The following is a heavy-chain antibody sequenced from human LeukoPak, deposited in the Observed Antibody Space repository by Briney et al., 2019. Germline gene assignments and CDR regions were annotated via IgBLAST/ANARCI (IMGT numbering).Heavy chain of an antibody. D-gene: IGHD3-22*01. CDR2: ISSSGSTI. CDR1: GFTFSSYE. V-gene: IGHV3-48*03. J-gene: IGHJ3*02. Sequence: GGSLRLSCAASGFTFSSYEMNWVRQASGKGLEWVSYISSSGSTIYYADSVKGRFTISRANAQNSMYLQMSSLRAEDTAVYYCARARTNYYYDSSGYYRDAFDIWGQGTMVTVSS. CDR3: ARARTNYYYDSSGYYRDAFDI.